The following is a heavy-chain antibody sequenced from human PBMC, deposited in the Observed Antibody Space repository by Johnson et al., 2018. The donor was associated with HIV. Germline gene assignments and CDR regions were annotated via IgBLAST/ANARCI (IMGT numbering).Heavy chain of an antibody. V-gene: IGHV3-33*01. D-gene: IGHD1-1*01. J-gene: IGHJ3*02. Sequence: VQLVESGGGVVQPGRSLRLSCAASGFTFSSYGMHWVRQAPGKGLQWVAAIWYDGGNKYYADSVKGRFSISRDNSKNTLYFQMNSLRAEDTAVYYCARGTEGDGAFDIWGQGTMVTVSS. CDR2: IWYDGGNK. CDR1: GFTFSSYG. CDR3: ARGTEGDGAFDI.